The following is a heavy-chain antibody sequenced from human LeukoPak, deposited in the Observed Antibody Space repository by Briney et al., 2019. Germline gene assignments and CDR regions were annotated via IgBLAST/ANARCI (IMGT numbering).Heavy chain of an antibody. CDR1: GVTFSFHW. CDR2: IRHDGGEA. Sequence: GGTLRLSCAASGVTFSFHWMHWVRQAPGEGLECVANIRHDGGEASKVHSLKGRLTIASNNDKRSLYLQMNSLSAEDTAVYYCARDGGVRGRLAYFDYWGQGNLVTVSS. D-gene: IGHD2-8*02. CDR3: ARDGGVRGRLAYFDY. J-gene: IGHJ4*02. V-gene: IGHV3-7*01.